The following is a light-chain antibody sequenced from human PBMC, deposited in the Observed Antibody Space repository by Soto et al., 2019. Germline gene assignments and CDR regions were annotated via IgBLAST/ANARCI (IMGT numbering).Light chain of an antibody. CDR1: QSVRSRY. CDR3: KQYGSSVT. Sequence: DIVLTQSPGTLSLSPGERATLSCRASQSVRSRYLAWYQQKAGQAPRLLIYDASRRATGIPDRFSGSGSGTDFTITISRLEPEDFAVYYCKQYGSSVTFGGGTKVEIK. J-gene: IGKJ4*01. V-gene: IGKV3-20*01. CDR2: DAS.